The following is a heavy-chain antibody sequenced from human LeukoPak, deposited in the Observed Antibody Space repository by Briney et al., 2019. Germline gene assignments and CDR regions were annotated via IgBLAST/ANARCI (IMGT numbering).Heavy chain of an antibody. CDR3: ARGGARSGWYGTYFDY. CDR2: INAGNGNT. D-gene: IGHD6-19*01. V-gene: IGHV1-3*01. Sequence: ASVKVSCKASGYTFTSYAMHWVRQAPGQRLEWMGWINAGNGNTKYSQKFQGRVTITRDTSASTAYMELSSLRSEDTAVYYCARGGARSGWYGTYFDYWGQGTLVTVSS. CDR1: GYTFTSYA. J-gene: IGHJ4*02.